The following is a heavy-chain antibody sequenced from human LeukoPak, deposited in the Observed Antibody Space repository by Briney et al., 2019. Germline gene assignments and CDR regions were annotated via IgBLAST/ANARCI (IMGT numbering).Heavy chain of an antibody. CDR2: ISTGSNYI. J-gene: IGHJ5*02. CDR3: AKNVESKTLIRRSWFDP. CDR1: GFTFCSYD. V-gene: IGHV3-21*01. Sequence: TGGSLRLSCTASGFTFCSYDMNWVRQAPGKGLEWVSTISTGSNYIYYADSVKGRFTISRDNAKGSLYLQMSSLRAEDTAVYYCAKNVESKTLIRRSWFDPWGQGTLVTVSS. D-gene: IGHD2-21*01.